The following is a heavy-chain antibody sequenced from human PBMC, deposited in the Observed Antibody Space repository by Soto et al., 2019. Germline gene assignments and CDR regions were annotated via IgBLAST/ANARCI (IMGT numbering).Heavy chain of an antibody. Sequence: LSLTCTVSGGSISSYYWSWIRQPPGKGLEWIGYIYYSGSTNYNPSLKSRVTISVDTSKNQFSLKLSSVTAADTAVYYCASGGSCYSRYCYFDYWGQGTLVTVSS. D-gene: IGHD2-15*01. CDR2: IYYSGST. CDR3: ASGGSCYSRYCYFDY. V-gene: IGHV4-59*01. J-gene: IGHJ4*02. CDR1: GGSISSYY.